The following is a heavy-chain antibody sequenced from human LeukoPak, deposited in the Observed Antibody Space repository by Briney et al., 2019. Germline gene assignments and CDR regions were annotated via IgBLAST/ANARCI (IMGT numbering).Heavy chain of an antibody. CDR2: ISYDGSNK. Sequence: PGGSLRLSCAASGFTFSSYVMQWVRQAPGKGLEWVAFISYDGSNKYYADSVKGRFTISRDNSKNTLYLQMNSLRAEDTAVYYCARGSESTTFDYWGQGTLVTVSS. CDR1: GFTFSSYV. D-gene: IGHD1-14*01. V-gene: IGHV3-30*04. CDR3: ARGSESTTFDY. J-gene: IGHJ4*02.